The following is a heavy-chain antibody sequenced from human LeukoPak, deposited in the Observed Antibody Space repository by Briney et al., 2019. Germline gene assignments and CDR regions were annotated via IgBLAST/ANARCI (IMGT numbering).Heavy chain of an antibody. CDR1: GFTFSSYS. J-gene: IGHJ4*02. CDR3: AKENVGFIVVVPAAWHY. D-gene: IGHD2-2*01. V-gene: IGHV3-21*04. Sequence: GGSLRLSCAASGFTFSSYSMNWVRQAPGKGLEWVSSISSSSSYIYYADSVKGRFTISRDNSKNTLYLQMNSLRAEDTAVYYCAKENVGFIVVVPAAWHYWGQGTLVTVSS. CDR2: ISSSSSYI.